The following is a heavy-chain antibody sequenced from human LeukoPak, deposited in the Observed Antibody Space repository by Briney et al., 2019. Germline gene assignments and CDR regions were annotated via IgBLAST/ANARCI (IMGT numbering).Heavy chain of an antibody. D-gene: IGHD2/OR15-2a*01. Sequence: TASETLSLTCTVSGVSISSHYWWCFRQPAGKGLEWIGRIYTSGSTNYNPSLKSRVTMSVDTSQNQFSLKLSSVTAADTAVYYCARYDPYVYGSVTGIWGQGTMVTVSS. CDR1: GVSISSHY. V-gene: IGHV4-4*07. CDR2: IYTSGST. J-gene: IGHJ3*02. CDR3: ARYDPYVYGSVTGI.